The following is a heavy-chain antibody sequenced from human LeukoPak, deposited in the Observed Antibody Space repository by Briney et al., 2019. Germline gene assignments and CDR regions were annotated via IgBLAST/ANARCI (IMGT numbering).Heavy chain of an antibody. J-gene: IGHJ4*02. Sequence: PSETLSLTCTVSGGSISSSSYYWGWIRQPPGKGLEWIGSIYYSGSTYYNPSLKSRVTISVDTSKNQFSLKLSSVTAADTAVYYCARSGYSYLAGIYYWGQGTLATVSS. CDR1: GGSISSSSYY. CDR2: IYYSGST. CDR3: ARSGYSYLAGIYY. V-gene: IGHV4-39*01. D-gene: IGHD5-18*01.